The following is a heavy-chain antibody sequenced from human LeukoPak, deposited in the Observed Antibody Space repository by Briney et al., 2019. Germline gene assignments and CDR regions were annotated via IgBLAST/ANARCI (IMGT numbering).Heavy chain of an antibody. J-gene: IGHJ4*02. CDR2: ISGSGGST. Sequence: GGSPRLSCAASGFTFSSYAMSWVRQAPGKGLEWVSAISGSGGSTYYADSVKGRFTISRDNSKNTLYLQMNSLRAEDTAVYYYGLSGWYYSFDYWGQGTLVTVSS. V-gene: IGHV3-23*01. CDR1: GFTFSSYA. CDR3: GLSGWYYSFDY. D-gene: IGHD6-19*01.